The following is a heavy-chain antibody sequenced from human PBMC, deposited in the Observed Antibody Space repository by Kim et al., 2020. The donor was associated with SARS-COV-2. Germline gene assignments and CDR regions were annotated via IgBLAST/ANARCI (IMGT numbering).Heavy chain of an antibody. CDR1: GFTFSSYA. Sequence: GGSLRLSCAASGFTFSSYAMHWVRQAPGKGLDFVSSLISICGSTSYSNSVNCRFTISSANSKNTLYLHISSLRAEAMAVYFFSRVLKVIDWAGVGIDFWG. D-gene: IGHD3-9*01. CDR2: LISICGST. J-gene: IGHJ6*01. CDR3: SRVLKVIDWAGVGIDF. V-gene: IGHV3-64*01.